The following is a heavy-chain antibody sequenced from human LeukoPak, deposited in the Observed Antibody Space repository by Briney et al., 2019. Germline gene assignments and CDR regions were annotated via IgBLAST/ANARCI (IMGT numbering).Heavy chain of an antibody. CDR1: GGSISSYY. CDR2: IYYSGST. CDR3: ARLVDEQWLPRGFDP. V-gene: IGHV4-59*08. J-gene: IGHJ5*02. Sequence: PSETLSLTCTVSGGSISSYYWSWIRQPPGKGLEWIGYIYYSGSTNYNPSLKSRVTISVDTSKNQFSLKLSSVTAADTAVYYCARLVDEQWLPRGFDPWGQGTLVTVSA. D-gene: IGHD6-19*01.